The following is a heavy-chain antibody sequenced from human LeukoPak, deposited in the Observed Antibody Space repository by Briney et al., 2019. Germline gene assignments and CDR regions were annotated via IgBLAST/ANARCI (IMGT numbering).Heavy chain of an antibody. Sequence: SVKVSCKASGGTFSNYDIAWVRQAPGQGLEWMGRIIPAFGRAEYAEKFRDRITITADETTSTAYMEVRSLTSEDTAVYYCARGGSYTTGWYADYWGQGTQVAVSS. CDR3: ARGGSYTTGWYADY. D-gene: IGHD6-19*01. V-gene: IGHV1-69*13. CDR2: IIPAFGRA. CDR1: GGTFSNYD. J-gene: IGHJ4*02.